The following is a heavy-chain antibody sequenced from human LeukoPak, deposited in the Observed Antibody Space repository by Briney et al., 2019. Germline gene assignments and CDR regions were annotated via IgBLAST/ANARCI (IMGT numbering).Heavy chain of an antibody. V-gene: IGHV3-23*01. CDR3: AKELVGRTDMPAYFGY. CDR2: ISGSGGST. J-gene: IGHJ4*02. CDR1: GFTFSNYG. D-gene: IGHD5-18*01. Sequence: PGGSLTLSCAASGFTFSNYGMSWVRQAPGKGLQWVSGISGSGGSTYNEDSVKGRFTISRDNSKNTLFLQMNSLRAEDTALYYCAKELVGRTDMPAYFGYWGQGTLVTVSS.